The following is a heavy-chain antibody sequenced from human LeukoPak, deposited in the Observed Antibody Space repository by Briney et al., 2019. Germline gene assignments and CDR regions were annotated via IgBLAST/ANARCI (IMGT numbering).Heavy chain of an antibody. Sequence: GGSLRLSCAASGFTFSRYALNWVRQAPGKGLGWVSYISGTNEIHDADSVKGRFTISRDDAKNSLYLQMNSLRVDDTAVYYCARDDNWAFDYWGQGTLVTVSS. J-gene: IGHJ4*02. V-gene: IGHV3-21*05. CDR2: ISGTNEI. D-gene: IGHD1-1*01. CDR1: GFTFSRYA. CDR3: ARDDNWAFDY.